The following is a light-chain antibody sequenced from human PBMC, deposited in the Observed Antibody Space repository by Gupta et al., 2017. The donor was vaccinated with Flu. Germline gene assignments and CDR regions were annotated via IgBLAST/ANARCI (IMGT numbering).Light chain of an antibody. V-gene: IGLV3-25*02. CDR3: QSAHSSGIYV. CDR1: ALPNQY. Sequence: SHALTQPPSVSVSPGQTARITCSGDALPNQYVSWYQQKPGQAPAVVIFKDTERPSGIPERFSGSSSGTTVTVTITGVQAEEEADYYCQSAHSSGIYVFGSGTKVTVL. CDR2: KDT. J-gene: IGLJ1*01.